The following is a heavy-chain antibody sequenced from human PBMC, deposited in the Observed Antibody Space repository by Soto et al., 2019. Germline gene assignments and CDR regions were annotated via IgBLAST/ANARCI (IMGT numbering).Heavy chain of an antibody. J-gene: IGHJ4*02. V-gene: IGHV1-69*13. D-gene: IGHD3-10*01. CDR3: ARDRRFGDKCY. Sequence: ASVKVSCKASGGTFSSYAISWVRQAPGQGLEWTGGIIPIFGTANYAQKFQGRVTITADESTSTAYMELSSLRSEDTAVYYCARDRRFGDKCYWGQGTLVTVSS. CDR2: IIPIFGTA. CDR1: GGTFSSYA.